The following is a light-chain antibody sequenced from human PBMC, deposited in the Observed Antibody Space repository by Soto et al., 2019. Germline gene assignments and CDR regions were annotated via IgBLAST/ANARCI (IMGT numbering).Light chain of an antibody. CDR3: SSYTSSSTLDV. CDR1: SSDVGGYNY. Sequence: YALTQPASVSGSPGQSITISCTGTSSDVGGYNYVSWYQQHPGKAPKLMIYDVSNRPSGVSNRFSGSKSGNTASLTISGLQAEDEADYYCSSYTSSSTLDVFGTGTKVTVL. J-gene: IGLJ1*01. CDR2: DVS. V-gene: IGLV2-14*01.